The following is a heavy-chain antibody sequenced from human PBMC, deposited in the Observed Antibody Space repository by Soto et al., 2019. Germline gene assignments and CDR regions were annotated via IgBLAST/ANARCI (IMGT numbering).Heavy chain of an antibody. J-gene: IGHJ6*02. V-gene: IGHV3-23*01. CDR2: ISGSGGST. Sequence: GGSLRLSCAASGFTFSSYAMSWVRQAPGKGLEWVSAISGSGGSTYYADSVKGRFTISRDNSKNTLYLQMNSLRAEDTAVYYCAKDLYCSSTSCYYYYYYYGMDVWGQGTTVTVYS. CDR1: GFTFSSYA. D-gene: IGHD2-2*01. CDR3: AKDLYCSSTSCYYYYYYYGMDV.